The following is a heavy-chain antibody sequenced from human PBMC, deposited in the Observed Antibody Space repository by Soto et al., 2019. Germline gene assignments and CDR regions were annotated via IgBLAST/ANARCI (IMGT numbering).Heavy chain of an antibody. D-gene: IGHD2-21*01. CDR1: GFTFSSYA. V-gene: IGHV3-23*01. CDR3: GSTAGYFYFGMAV. J-gene: IGHJ6*02. Sequence: GGSLRLSCAASGFTFSSYAMSWVRQAPGKGLEWVSGISSSGGSTYYADSVRGRFTISRDNSKNTLFLQMNSLRVEDTAVYYCGSTAGYFYFGMAVWGLGTTVTVSS. CDR2: ISSSGGST.